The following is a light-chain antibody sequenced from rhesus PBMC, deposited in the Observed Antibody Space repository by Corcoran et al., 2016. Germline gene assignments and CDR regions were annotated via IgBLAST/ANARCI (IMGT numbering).Light chain of an antibody. Sequence: QAVVTQEPSLTVSPGGTITLTCGSTTGAVNSGNFPNWFQQKPGQAPRGLIFTTNIKHSWTPARCSGSLAGGKAALTLSGAQPEDEAEYYCLLRYGDGQHVFGSGTKLTVL. V-gene: IGLV7-71*01. CDR2: TTN. CDR3: LLRYGDGQHV. CDR1: TGAVNSGNF. J-gene: IGLJ6*01.